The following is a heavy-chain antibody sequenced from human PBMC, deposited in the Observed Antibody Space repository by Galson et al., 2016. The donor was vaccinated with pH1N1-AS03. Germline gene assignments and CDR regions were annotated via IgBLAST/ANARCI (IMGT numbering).Heavy chain of an antibody. J-gene: IGHJ2*01. CDR2: IRQDGSEK. CDR1: GFSFSASW. V-gene: IGHV3-7*03. Sequence: SLRLSCAASGFSFSASWMSWVRQAPGKGLEWVANIRQDGSEKYYVDSVEGRFTISRDNAKNSLYLQMHSLRDEDRAVYYCAGESPLNYYLDLCGRGTLVTVSS. CDR3: AGESPLNYYLDL. D-gene: IGHD1-7*01.